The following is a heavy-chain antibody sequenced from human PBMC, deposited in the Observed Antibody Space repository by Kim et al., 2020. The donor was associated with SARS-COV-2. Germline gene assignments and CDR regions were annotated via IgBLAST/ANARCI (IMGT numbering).Heavy chain of an antibody. CDR1: GGSIRSYY. J-gene: IGHJ2*01. CDR3: ARLPTRGYCRSTSCYHWYFDL. Sequence: SETLSLTCTVSGGSIRSYYWSWIRQPPGKGLEWIGYIYYSGSTNYNPSLKSRVTISGDTSKNQFSLKLSSVTAADTAVYYCARLPTRGYCRSTSCYHWYFDLWGRGTLVTVSS. D-gene: IGHD2-2*01. V-gene: IGHV4-59*08. CDR2: IYYSGST.